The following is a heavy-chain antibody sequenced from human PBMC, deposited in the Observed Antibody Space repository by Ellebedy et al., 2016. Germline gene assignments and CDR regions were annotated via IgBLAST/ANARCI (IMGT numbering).Heavy chain of an antibody. CDR3: AARDRITMIDY. V-gene: IGHV4-34*01. Sequence: TETLSLTXAVYGGSFSGYYWSWIRQPPGKGLEWIGEINHSGSTNYNPSLKSRVTISVDTSKNQFSLKLSSVTAADTAVYYCAARDRITMIDYWGQGTLVTVSS. J-gene: IGHJ4*02. CDR2: INHSGST. CDR1: GGSFSGYY. D-gene: IGHD3-22*01.